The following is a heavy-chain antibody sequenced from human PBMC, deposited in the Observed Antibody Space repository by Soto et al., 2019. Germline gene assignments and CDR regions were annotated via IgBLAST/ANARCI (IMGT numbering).Heavy chain of an antibody. CDR1: GXTFSTYS. CDR3: ARGLRYFDWFKDY. J-gene: IGHJ4*02. Sequence: LRLSFAASGXTFSTYSMNWVRQAPGKGLEWVSSIHSSSSYIYYADSVKGRFTISRDNARNSLYLQMNSLRAEDTAVYYCARGLRYFDWFKDYWGQGTLVTVSS. D-gene: IGHD3-9*01. V-gene: IGHV3-21*01. CDR2: IHSSSSYI.